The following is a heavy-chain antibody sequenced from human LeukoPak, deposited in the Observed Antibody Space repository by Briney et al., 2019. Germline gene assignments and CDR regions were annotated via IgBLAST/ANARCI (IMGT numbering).Heavy chain of an antibody. CDR1: GGSISSYY. D-gene: IGHD3-10*01. J-gene: IGHJ4*02. CDR3: ARLITDHYGSGSYIS. CDR2: IYYSGST. V-gene: IGHV4-59*08. Sequence: PSETLSLTCTVSGGSISSYYWSWIRQPPGKGLEWIGYIYYSGSTNYNPSLKSRVTISVDTSKNQFSLKLSSVTAADTAVYYCARLITDHYGSGSYISWGQGTLVTVSS.